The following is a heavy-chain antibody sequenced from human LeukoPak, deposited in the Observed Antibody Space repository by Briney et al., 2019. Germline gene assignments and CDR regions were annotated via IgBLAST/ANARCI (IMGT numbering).Heavy chain of an antibody. Sequence: GGSLRLSCAASGFTFSSYSMNWVLQAPGKGLEWVSSISSSSSYIYYADSVKGRFTISRDNAKNSLYLQMNSLRAEDTAVYYCATSFLSIAARPSYYWGQGTLVTVSS. D-gene: IGHD6-6*01. CDR1: GFTFSSYS. V-gene: IGHV3-21*01. CDR2: ISSSSSYI. CDR3: ATSFLSIAARPSYY. J-gene: IGHJ4*02.